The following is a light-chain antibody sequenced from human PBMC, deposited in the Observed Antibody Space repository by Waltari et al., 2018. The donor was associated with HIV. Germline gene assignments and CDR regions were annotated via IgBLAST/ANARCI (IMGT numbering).Light chain of an antibody. CDR1: ELGANY. CDR2: QDI. J-gene: IGLJ2*01. V-gene: IGLV3-1*01. CDR3: QAWDSTTAGE. Sequence: SYELTQPPSVSVSPGQTASITCSGDELGANYACWYQQKPGQPPVLVIYQDIKRPSGVSERFSGSNSGNTATLTISGTQTMDEADYYCQAWDSTTAGEFGGGTKLTVL.